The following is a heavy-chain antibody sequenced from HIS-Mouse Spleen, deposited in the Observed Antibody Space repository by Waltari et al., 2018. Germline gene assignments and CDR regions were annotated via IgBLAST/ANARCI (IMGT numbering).Heavy chain of an antibody. CDR2: MNPNSGNT. Sequence: QVQLVQSGAEVKKPGASVKVSCKASGYTFTSYDINWVRQATGQGLEGMGWMNPNSGNTGYAQKFKGRVTMTRNTSISTAYMELSSLRSEDTAVYYCASSEITIAAPSYYFDYWGQGTLVTVSS. V-gene: IGHV1-8*01. CDR3: ASSEITIAAPSYYFDY. D-gene: IGHD6-6*01. CDR1: GYTFTSYD. J-gene: IGHJ4*02.